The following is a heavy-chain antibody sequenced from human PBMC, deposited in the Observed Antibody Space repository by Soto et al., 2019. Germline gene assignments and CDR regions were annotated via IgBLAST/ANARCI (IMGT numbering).Heavy chain of an antibody. CDR3: ATHSSTSTYYYGMDV. D-gene: IGHD2-2*01. Sequence: GGSLRLSCAASGFTFSSYAMSWVRQAPGKGLEWVSAISGSGGSTYYADSVKGRFTISRDNSKNTLYLQMNSLRAEDTAVYYCATHSSTSTYYYGMDVWGQGTTVTVSS. CDR2: ISGSGGST. CDR1: GFTFSSYA. V-gene: IGHV3-23*01. J-gene: IGHJ6*02.